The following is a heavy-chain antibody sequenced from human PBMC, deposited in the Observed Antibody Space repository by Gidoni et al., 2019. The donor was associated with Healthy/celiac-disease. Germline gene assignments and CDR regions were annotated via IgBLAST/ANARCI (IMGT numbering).Heavy chain of an antibody. CDR2: ISYDGSNK. D-gene: IGHD3-3*01. CDR1: GFTFSSYA. J-gene: IGHJ6*02. Sequence: QVQLVESGGGVVQPGRSLRLSCAASGFTFSSYAMHWVRQAPGKGLEWVAVISYDGSNKYYADSVKGRFTISRDNSKNTLYLQMNSLRAEDTAVYYCARDTYDFWSGYYYYYYYGMDVWGQGTTVTVSS. CDR3: ARDTYDFWSGYYYYYYYGMDV. V-gene: IGHV3-30-3*01.